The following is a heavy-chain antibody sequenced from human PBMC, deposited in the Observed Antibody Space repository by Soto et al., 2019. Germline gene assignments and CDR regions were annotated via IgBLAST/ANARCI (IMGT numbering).Heavy chain of an antibody. V-gene: IGHV3-74*01. CDR2: INSDRTRT. Sequence: EVQLVESGGGLVQPGGSLRLSCAASGFTFSNYWMHWVRQAPGKGLVWVSRINSDRTRTNYAHSVKGRFTISRDNAENTLYLQMNTLTAEDTAVYYCARVAVGYYYMDVWGKGTTVTVSS. CDR1: GFTFSNYW. J-gene: IGHJ6*03. CDR3: ARVAVGYYYMDV.